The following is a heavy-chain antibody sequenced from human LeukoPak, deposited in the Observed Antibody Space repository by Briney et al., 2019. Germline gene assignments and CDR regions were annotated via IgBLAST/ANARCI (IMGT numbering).Heavy chain of an antibody. Sequence: SETLSLTCTVSGGSISTYCWSWIRQPPGKCLDWIGEIYHSGSTNYNPSLKSRLTISVDTSKHEFSLNLKSVTAADTAVYYCARGYSSSRAKVSWGQGTLVTVSS. J-gene: IGHJ4*02. CDR2: IYHSGST. V-gene: IGHV4-34*01. D-gene: IGHD4-17*01. CDR1: GGSISTYC. CDR3: ARGYSSSRAKVS.